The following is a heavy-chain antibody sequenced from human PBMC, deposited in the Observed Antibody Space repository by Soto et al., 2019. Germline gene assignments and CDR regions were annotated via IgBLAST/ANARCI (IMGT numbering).Heavy chain of an antibody. Sequence: SETLSLTCTVSGGSISSGGYYWSWIRQHPGKGLEWIGYIYYSGSTYYNPSLKSRVTISVDTSKNQFSLKLSSVTAPDTAVYYCARTGYRHLNFDYWGQVTLVTVSS. D-gene: IGHD3-16*02. V-gene: IGHV4-31*03. CDR3: ARTGYRHLNFDY. CDR1: GGSISSGGYY. CDR2: IYYSGST. J-gene: IGHJ4*02.